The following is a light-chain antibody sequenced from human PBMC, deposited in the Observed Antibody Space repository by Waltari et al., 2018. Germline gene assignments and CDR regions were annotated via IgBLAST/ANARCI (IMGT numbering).Light chain of an antibody. Sequence: EIVLTQSPGTLSLSPGERATLSCRASQSVSRTLAWYQQKPGQAPRLLIYGASNRATGIPDRFSGSGSGTDFTLTINSLQAEDVAVYYCQQYYSRRTFGRGTRVEIK. CDR3: QQYYSRRT. CDR2: GAS. V-gene: IGKV3D-15*01. J-gene: IGKJ1*01. CDR1: QSVSRT.